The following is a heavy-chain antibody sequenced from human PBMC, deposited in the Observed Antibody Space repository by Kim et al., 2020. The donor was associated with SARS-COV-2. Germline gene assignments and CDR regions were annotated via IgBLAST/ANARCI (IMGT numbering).Heavy chain of an antibody. J-gene: IGHJ4*02. V-gene: IGHV3-74*01. CDR2: MT. CDR3: GRGSSSWYLDY. Sequence: MTNDADAVKGRFTISRDNAKNTLYLQMNSLGAEDTAVYYWGRGSSSWYLDYWGQGTLVTVSS. D-gene: IGHD6-13*01.